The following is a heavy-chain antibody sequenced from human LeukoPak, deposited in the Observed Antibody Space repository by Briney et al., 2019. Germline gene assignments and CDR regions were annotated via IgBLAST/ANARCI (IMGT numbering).Heavy chain of an antibody. Sequence: PGRSRRLSCAASGFTFSSYWMHWVSHAPGKGLVWVSRINSDGSSTSYADSVKGRFTISRDHDKNTLYLQMNSLRVEDTAVYYCARVSPEGDYDYWGQGTLVTVSS. D-gene: IGHD4-17*01. V-gene: IGHV3-74*01. J-gene: IGHJ4*02. CDR1: GFTFSSYW. CDR2: INSDGSST. CDR3: ARVSPEGDYDY.